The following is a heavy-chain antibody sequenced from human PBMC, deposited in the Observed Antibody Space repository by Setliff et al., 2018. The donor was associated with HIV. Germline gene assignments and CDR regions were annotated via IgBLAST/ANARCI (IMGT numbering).Heavy chain of an antibody. Sequence: GESLKISCKGPGYSFTSYWIGWVRQMPGKGLEWMGIIYPGDSDTRYSPSFRGQFTISADKSITTTFLQWSSLKASDTAMYYCARRRTSGSRVVPAALGWFAPWGQGTLVTVSS. CDR3: ARRRTSGSRVVPAALGWFAP. J-gene: IGHJ5*02. CDR1: GYSFTSYW. D-gene: IGHD2-2*01. CDR2: IYPGDSDT. V-gene: IGHV5-51*01.